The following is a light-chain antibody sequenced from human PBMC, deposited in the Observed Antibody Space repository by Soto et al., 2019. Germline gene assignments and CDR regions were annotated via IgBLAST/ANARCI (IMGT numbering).Light chain of an antibody. J-gene: IGKJ1*01. CDR3: QQYNNWPPPWT. Sequence: EIVMTQSPATLSVSPCERATLSSSASQSVSSNLAWYQQKPGQAPRLLIYGASTRATGIPARFSGSGSGTEFTLTISSLQSEDFAVYYCQQYNNWPPPWTFGQGTKVDIK. V-gene: IGKV3-15*01. CDR1: QSVSSN. CDR2: GAS.